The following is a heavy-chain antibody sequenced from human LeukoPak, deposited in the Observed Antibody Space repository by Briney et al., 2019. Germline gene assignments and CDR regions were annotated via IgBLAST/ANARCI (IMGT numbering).Heavy chain of an antibody. CDR2: INPSGGST. J-gene: IGHJ6*03. Sequence: ASVKVSCKVSGYTLTELSMHWVRQAPGQGLEWMGIINPSGGSTSYAQKFQGRVTMARDMSTSTVYMELSSLRSEDTAVYYCARGISGYSYGPHYYYYYYMDVWGKGTTVTVSS. V-gene: IGHV1-46*01. CDR1: GYTLTELS. CDR3: ARGISGYSYGPHYYYYYYMDV. D-gene: IGHD5-18*01.